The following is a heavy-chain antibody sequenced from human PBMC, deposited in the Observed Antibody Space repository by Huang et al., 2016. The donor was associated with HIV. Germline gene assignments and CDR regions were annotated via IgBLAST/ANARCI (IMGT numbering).Heavy chain of an antibody. Sequence: QESGPGLVGPSETLSLTCAVSGDSIHSITFYWGWIRRPPGKGMEWIGGIYYSGTTYYNTALKRRARIAVDASKNRIFLHLRSVTAADTGVYYCARTGVAVSDDPEYFQHWGQGALVT. CDR1: GDSIHSITFY. D-gene: IGHD3-3*01. J-gene: IGHJ1*01. CDR2: IYYSGTT. CDR3: ARTGVAVSDDPEYFQH. V-gene: IGHV4-39*02.